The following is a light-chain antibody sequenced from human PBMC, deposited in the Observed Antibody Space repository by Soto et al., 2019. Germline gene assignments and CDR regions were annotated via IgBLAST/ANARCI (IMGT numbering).Light chain of an antibody. CDR3: SSYGGSSNV. V-gene: IGLV2-8*01. CDR1: SSDVGAYDY. Sequence: QSVLSQPPSASGSPGQSVTISCTGTSSDVGAYDYVSWYQQHPGKAPKLMIYEVAKRPSGVPDRFSGSKSGYTASLTVSGLQAEDEADYYCSSYGGSSNVFGTGTKVTVL. J-gene: IGLJ1*01. CDR2: EVA.